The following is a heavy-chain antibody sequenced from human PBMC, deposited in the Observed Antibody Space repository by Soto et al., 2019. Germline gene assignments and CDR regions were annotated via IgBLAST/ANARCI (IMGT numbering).Heavy chain of an antibody. J-gene: IGHJ3*02. D-gene: IGHD2-15*01. Sequence: GSLRLSCAASGFTFSSYSMNWVRQAPGKGLEWVSYISGSSSTIYYADSVKGRFTISRDNAKNSLYLQMNSLRAEDTAVYYCARDPHCSGGSCHFIAFDIWGQGTMVTVSS. CDR2: ISGSSSTI. V-gene: IGHV3-48*01. CDR1: GFTFSSYS. CDR3: ARDPHCSGGSCHFIAFDI.